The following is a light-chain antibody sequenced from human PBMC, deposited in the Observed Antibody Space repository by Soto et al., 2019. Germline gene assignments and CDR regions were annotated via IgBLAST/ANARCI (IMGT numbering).Light chain of an antibody. Sequence: QPVLTQPPSASASLGASVTLTCTLSSGYSDYKVDWYQQRPGKGPRFVMRVGTGGIVGSKGEGIPDRFSVLGSGLNRYLTIKNIQEEDESDYHCGADHGSGSNFVYVFGTGTK. CDR3: GADHGSGSNFVYV. CDR1: SGYSDYK. CDR2: VGTGGIVG. J-gene: IGLJ1*01. V-gene: IGLV9-49*01.